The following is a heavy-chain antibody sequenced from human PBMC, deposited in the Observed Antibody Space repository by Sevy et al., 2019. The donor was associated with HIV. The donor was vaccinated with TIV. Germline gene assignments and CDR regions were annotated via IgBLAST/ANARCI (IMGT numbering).Heavy chain of an antibody. J-gene: IGHJ6*02. V-gene: IGHV4-4*02. CDR3: AREMYYYGSGSAVYYYYGMDV. Sequence: SETLSLTCAVSGGSISSSNWWSWVRQPPGKGLEWIGEIYHSGSTNYNPSLKSPITISVDKPKNQFSLNLSSVTAADTAVYYCAREMYYYGSGSAVYYYYGMDVWGQGTTVTVSS. CDR1: GGSISSSNW. D-gene: IGHD3-10*01. CDR2: IYHSGST.